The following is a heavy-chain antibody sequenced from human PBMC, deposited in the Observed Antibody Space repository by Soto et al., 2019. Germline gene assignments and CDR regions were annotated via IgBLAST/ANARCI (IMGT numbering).Heavy chain of an antibody. CDR3: AKSGSHSYFDY. Sequence: LRLSCAASEFTFSSYAMTWVRLAPGKGLEWVSSISTSAGNTYYADSVKGRFTISRDNSKNTLYLQMNSLRADDTAVYYCAKSGSHSYFDYWGQGTLVTVSS. CDR2: ISTSAGNT. J-gene: IGHJ4*02. D-gene: IGHD1-26*01. CDR1: EFTFSSYA. V-gene: IGHV3-23*01.